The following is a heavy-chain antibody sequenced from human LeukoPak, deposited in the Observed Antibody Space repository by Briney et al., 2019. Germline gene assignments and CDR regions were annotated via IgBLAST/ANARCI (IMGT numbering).Heavy chain of an antibody. CDR2: IYYSGST. CDR1: GGSISSYY. CDR3: ARGGGSPEF. V-gene: IGHV4-59*01. D-gene: IGHD1-26*01. J-gene: IGHJ4*02. Sequence: SETLSLTCSVSGGSISSYYWSWIRQPPGKGLEWIGYIYYSGSTKYNPSLESRVTISVDTSKSQFSLKLSSVTTADTAAYYCARGGGSPEFWGQGTQVTVSS.